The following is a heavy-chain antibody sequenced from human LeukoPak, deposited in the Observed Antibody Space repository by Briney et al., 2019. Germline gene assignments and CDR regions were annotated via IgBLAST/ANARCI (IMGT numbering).Heavy chain of an antibody. Sequence: ASVKVSCKASGYTFTVYYMHWVRQAPGQGHEWMGWINPNSGGTNYAQKFQGRVTMTRDTSISTAYMELSRLRSDDTAVYYCARARTLTSCYDYWGQGTLVTVSS. CDR3: ARARTLTSCYDY. CDR1: GYTFTVYY. D-gene: IGHD2-15*01. J-gene: IGHJ4*02. V-gene: IGHV1-2*02. CDR2: INPNSGGT.